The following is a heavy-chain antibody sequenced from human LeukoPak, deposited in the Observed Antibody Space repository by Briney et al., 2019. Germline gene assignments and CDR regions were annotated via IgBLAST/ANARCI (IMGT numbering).Heavy chain of an antibody. CDR3: ARLTVSIMNYFDY. CDR2: IYYSGST. Sequence: SETLSLTCTVSGGSISSYYWSWIRQPRGKGLEWIGYIYYSGSTNYNPSLRSRVTISVDTSKNQFSLKLSSVTAADTAVYYCARLTVSIMNYFDYWGQGTLVTVSS. D-gene: IGHD4-11*01. V-gene: IGHV4-59*01. J-gene: IGHJ4*02. CDR1: GGSISSYY.